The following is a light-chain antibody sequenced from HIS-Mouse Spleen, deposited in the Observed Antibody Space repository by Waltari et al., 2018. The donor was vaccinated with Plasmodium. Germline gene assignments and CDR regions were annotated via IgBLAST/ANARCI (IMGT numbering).Light chain of an antibody. V-gene: IGKV3-20*01. CDR2: GAS. Sequence: EIVLTQSPGTLSLSPGERATLSCRASQSVSSSYLAWYQQKPGQAPRLLIYGASSRATGSPDRVSGSGSGTDFTLTISRLEPEDFAVYYCQQYGSSWTVGQGTKVEIK. J-gene: IGKJ1*01. CDR3: QQYGSSWT. CDR1: QSVSSSY.